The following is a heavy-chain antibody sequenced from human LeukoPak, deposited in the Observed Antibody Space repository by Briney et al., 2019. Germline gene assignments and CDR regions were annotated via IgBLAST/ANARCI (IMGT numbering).Heavy chain of an antibody. Sequence: PSETLSLTCTVSGGSISSGSYYWSWIRQPAGKGLEWIGRIYTSGSTNYNPSLKSRVTISVDTSKNQFSLKLSSVTAADTAVYYCARERWAYYFDYWGQGTLVTVSS. CDR1: GGSISSGSYY. CDR3: ARERWAYYFDY. V-gene: IGHV4-61*02. CDR2: IYTSGST. D-gene: IGHD1-26*01. J-gene: IGHJ4*02.